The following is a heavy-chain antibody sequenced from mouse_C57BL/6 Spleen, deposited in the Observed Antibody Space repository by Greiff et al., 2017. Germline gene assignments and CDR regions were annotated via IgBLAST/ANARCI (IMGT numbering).Heavy chain of an antibody. CDR3: ARSVTTVHYFDY. CDR2: IDPSDSET. V-gene: IGHV1-52*01. D-gene: IGHD1-1*01. Sequence: QVQLQQPGAELVRPGSSVKLSCKASGYTFTSYWMHWVKQRPIQGLEWIGNIDPSDSETHYNQKFKDKATLTVDKSSSTAYMQLSSLTSEDSAVYYCARSVTTVHYFDYWGQGTTLTVSS. J-gene: IGHJ2*01. CDR1: GYTFTSYW.